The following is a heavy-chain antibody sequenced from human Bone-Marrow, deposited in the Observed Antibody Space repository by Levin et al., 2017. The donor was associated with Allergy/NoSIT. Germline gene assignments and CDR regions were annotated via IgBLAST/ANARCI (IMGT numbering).Heavy chain of an antibody. J-gene: IGHJ6*02. Sequence: QRGESLKISCAASGFTFSSYGIHWVRQAPGKGLEWVSIISYDGSNKYYGDSVKGRFTISRDNSKDTVYLQINNLRREDTAVYYCARDTVGYYYGLDVWGQGTAVIVSS. D-gene: IGHD2-15*01. CDR1: GFTFSSYG. CDR3: ARDTVGYYYGLDV. V-gene: IGHV3-33*01. CDR2: ISYDGSNK.